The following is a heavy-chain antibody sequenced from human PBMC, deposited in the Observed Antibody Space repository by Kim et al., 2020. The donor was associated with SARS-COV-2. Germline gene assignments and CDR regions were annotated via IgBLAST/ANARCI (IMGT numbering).Heavy chain of an antibody. CDR3: ARDASIVATIGGFDY. CDR2: IYYSGST. V-gene: IGHV4-59*13. D-gene: IGHD5-12*01. Sequence: SETLSLTCTVSGGSISSYYWSWIRQPPGKGLEWIGYIYYSGSTNYNPSLKSRVTISVDTSKNQFSLKLSSVTAADTAVYYCARDASIVATIGGFDYWGQGTLVTVSS. J-gene: IGHJ4*02. CDR1: GGSISSYY.